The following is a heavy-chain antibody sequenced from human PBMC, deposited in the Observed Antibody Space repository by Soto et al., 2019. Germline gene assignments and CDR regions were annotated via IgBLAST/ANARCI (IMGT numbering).Heavy chain of an antibody. CDR1: GFPFSNYA. Sequence: PGWSLRLSCSASGFPFSNYAMTWVRQAPGKGLEWVSAISGNGVNTHYADSVKGRFTISRDNSKNTLFLQMNSLRAEDTAVFYCAIDQKRGSYYYYYGRDVWGQGPTV. CDR3: AIDQKRGSYYYYYGRDV. J-gene: IGHJ6*02. D-gene: IGHD3-16*01. CDR2: ISGNGVNT. V-gene: IGHV3-23*01.